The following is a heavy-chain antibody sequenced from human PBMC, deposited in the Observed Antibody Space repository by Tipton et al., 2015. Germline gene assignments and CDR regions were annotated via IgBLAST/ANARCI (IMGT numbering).Heavy chain of an antibody. J-gene: IGHJ4*02. D-gene: IGHD3-10*01. CDR1: GFTVSGNY. Sequence: VQLVQSGGGLIQPGGSLRLSCAASGFTVSGNYMSWVRQAPGKGLEWVSYISSRSSTIYYADSVKGRFTISRDNAKNSLYLQMNSLRDEDTAVYYCARSRGFDYWGQGTLVTVSS. CDR2: ISSRSSTI. CDR3: ARSRGFDY. V-gene: IGHV3-48*02.